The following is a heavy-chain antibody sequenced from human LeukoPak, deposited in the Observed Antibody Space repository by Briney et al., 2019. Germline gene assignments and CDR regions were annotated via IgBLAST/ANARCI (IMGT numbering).Heavy chain of an antibody. J-gene: IGHJ5*02. CDR3: ARGASGGPLWLPVSWFDP. Sequence: GGSLRLSCAASGFTFSSYSMNWVRQAPGKGLEWVSYIRSSSSTIYYADSVKGRFTISRDNAKNSLYLQMNSLRAEDTAVYYCARGASGGPLWLPVSWFDPWGQGTLVTVSS. CDR1: GFTFSSYS. CDR2: IRSSSSTI. D-gene: IGHD5-18*01. V-gene: IGHV3-48*01.